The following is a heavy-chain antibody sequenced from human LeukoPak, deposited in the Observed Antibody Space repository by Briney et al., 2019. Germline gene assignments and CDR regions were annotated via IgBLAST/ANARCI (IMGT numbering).Heavy chain of an antibody. D-gene: IGHD6-13*01. Sequence: GGSLRLSCAASGFTFSSYSMNWVRQAPGKGLEWVSYISSSSSTIYYADSVKGRFTISRDNAKNSLYLQMNSLRAEDTAVYYCARRPYSSSWYYFDYWGQGTLVTVSS. CDR2: ISSSSSTI. J-gene: IGHJ4*02. CDR3: ARRPYSSSWYYFDY. V-gene: IGHV3-48*04. CDR1: GFTFSSYS.